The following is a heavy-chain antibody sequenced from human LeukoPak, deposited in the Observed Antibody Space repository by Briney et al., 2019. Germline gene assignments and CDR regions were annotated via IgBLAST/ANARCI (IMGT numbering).Heavy chain of an antibody. CDR1: GGSISSSSYY. J-gene: IGHJ4*02. CDR2: IYYSGST. V-gene: IGHV4-39*07. Sequence: HSETLSLTCTVSGGSISSSSYYWGWIRQPPGKGLEWIGSIYYSGSTYYNPSLKSRVTISVDTSKNQFSLKLSSVTAADTAVYYCARIPVPATTGFDYWGQGTLVTVSS. CDR3: ARIPVPATTGFDY. D-gene: IGHD2-2*01.